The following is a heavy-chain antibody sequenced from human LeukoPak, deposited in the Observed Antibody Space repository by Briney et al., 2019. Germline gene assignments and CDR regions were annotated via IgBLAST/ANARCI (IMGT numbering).Heavy chain of an antibody. Sequence: GGSLRLSCAASGFTFSRYSMNWVRQAPGKGLEWVSYISCSSSTIYYADSVKGRFTISRDNANNSLYLQMNSLRAEDMAVYYCVREGSGSFYNWLDPWGQGIVVAVSS. CDR1: GFTFSRYS. D-gene: IGHD3-10*01. V-gene: IGHV3-48*01. CDR2: ISCSSSTI. J-gene: IGHJ5*02. CDR3: VREGSGSFYNWLDP.